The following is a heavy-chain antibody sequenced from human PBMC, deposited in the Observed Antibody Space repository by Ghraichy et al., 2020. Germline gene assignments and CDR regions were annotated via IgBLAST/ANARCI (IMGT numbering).Heavy chain of an antibody. J-gene: IGHJ3*01. D-gene: IGHD1-1*01. Sequence: GGSLRLSCAASGFMFSIYWVTWVRQAPGKGLEWVANVKPDGGEKNYVGSVKGRFTISRDNAKKSLYLQMNSLRAEDTAVYYCAKCRGTTWNDALDVWGQGTMVTVSS. CDR1: GFMFSIYW. CDR3: AKCRGTTWNDALDV. CDR2: VKPDGGEK. V-gene: IGHV3-7*01.